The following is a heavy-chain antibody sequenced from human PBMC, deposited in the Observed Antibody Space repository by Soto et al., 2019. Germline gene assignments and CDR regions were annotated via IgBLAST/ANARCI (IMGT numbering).Heavy chain of an antibody. D-gene: IGHD3-3*01. CDR2: ISGSGGST. J-gene: IGHJ4*02. Sequence: EVQLLESGGGLVQPGGSLRLSCAASGFTFSSYAMSWVRQAPGKGLEWVSAISGSGGSTYYADSVKGRFTISRDNAKNTLYLQMNSLRAEDTAVYYCPTHYDFWTLPRAHYFAYWGQGTMVTVSS. V-gene: IGHV3-23*01. CDR3: PTHYDFWTLPRAHYFAY. CDR1: GFTFSSYA.